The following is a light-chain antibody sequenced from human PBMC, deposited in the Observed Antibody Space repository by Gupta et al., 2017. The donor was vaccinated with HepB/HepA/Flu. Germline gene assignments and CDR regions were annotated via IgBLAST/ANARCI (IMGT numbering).Light chain of an antibody. CDR1: QSVGNC. CDR3: QQGNNWPRT. J-gene: IGKJ4*01. V-gene: IGKV3-11*01. CDR2: DAF. Sequence: IVLTQSPATLSLSPGERATLSCTASQSVGNCLAWYQHKPGQAPRLLSYDAFSRATGIPARFSGSGSGTDFTLTISRLDPEDFALYYCQQGNNWPRTLGEGTKVEIK.